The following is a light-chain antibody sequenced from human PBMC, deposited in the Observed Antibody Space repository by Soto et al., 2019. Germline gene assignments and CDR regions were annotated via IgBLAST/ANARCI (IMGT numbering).Light chain of an antibody. CDR3: QQYNSYSPWT. V-gene: IGKV1-5*03. CDR2: KAC. Sequence: DIQMTQSPSTLSASVGDRVTITCRASQSISSWLAWYQQKPGKAPKLLIYKACSLESGVPSRFSGSGSGTEFTLTISSLQPVDFATYYCQQYNSYSPWTFGQGTKVEIK. J-gene: IGKJ1*01. CDR1: QSISSW.